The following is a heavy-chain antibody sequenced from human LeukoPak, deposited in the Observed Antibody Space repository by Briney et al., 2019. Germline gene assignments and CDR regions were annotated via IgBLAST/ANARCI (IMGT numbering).Heavy chain of an antibody. Sequence: SETLSLTCTLSGGSIDNGHYCWGWIRQPPGEGLEWIASIHYSGSTHYNPSLKSRFTRSVDTSKNQFSLKLSSVTAADTAVYYCVRLASGLIDYWGQGTLVTVSS. CDR3: VRLASGLIDY. D-gene: IGHD6-19*01. CDR1: GGSIDNGHYC. J-gene: IGHJ4*02. V-gene: IGHV4-39*01. CDR2: IHYSGST.